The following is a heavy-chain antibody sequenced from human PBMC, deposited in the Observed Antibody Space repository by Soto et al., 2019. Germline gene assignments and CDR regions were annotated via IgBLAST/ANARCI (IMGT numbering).Heavy chain of an antibody. CDR3: ARGRDYYDSSGYYPNFDY. D-gene: IGHD3-22*01. J-gene: IGHJ4*02. Sequence: ASVKVSCKVSGYTFTSYGISWVRQAPGQGLEWMGWISAYNGNTNYAQKLQGRVTMTTDTSTSTAYMELRSLRSDDTAVYYCARGRDYYDSSGYYPNFDYWGQGTLVTVSS. CDR2: ISAYNGNT. V-gene: IGHV1-18*04. CDR1: GYTFTSYG.